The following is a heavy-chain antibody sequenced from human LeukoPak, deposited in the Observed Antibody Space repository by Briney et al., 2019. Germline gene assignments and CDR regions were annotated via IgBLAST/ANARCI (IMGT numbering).Heavy chain of an antibody. V-gene: IGHV3-20*04. Sequence: PGGSLRLSCAASGFTFDDYGMNWVRQAPGKGLEWVSGINWNGGSTSYADSVKGRFTISRDNAKNTLYLQMNSLRAEDTAAYYCARSGLNRFDYWGQGTLVTVSS. CDR2: INWNGGST. CDR3: ARSGLNRFDY. J-gene: IGHJ4*02. D-gene: IGHD3-3*01. CDR1: GFTFDDYG.